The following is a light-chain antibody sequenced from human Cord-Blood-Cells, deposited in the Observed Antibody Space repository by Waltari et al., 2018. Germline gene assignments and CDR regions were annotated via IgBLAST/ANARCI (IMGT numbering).Light chain of an antibody. J-gene: IGKJ1*01. CDR3: QQYNSYPWT. CDR2: KAS. Sequence: IQMTQSPSTLSASVGARVTINGRASQSISSWLAWYQQKPGKAPKLLIYKASSLESGVPSRFSGSGSGTEFTLTSSSLQPDDFATYDCQQYNSYPWTFGQGTKVEIK. V-gene: IGKV1-5*03. CDR1: QSISSW.